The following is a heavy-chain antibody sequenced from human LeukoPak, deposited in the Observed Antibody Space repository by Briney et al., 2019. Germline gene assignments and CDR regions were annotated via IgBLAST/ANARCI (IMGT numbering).Heavy chain of an antibody. J-gene: IGHJ4*02. D-gene: IGHD3-10*01. CDR2: INPNSGCT. Sequence: ASVKVSFKSSGYTFTVYYMHWVRQAPGQGLEWMGWINPNSGCTNYAQKFQGRVTMTRDTSISTAYMELSRLRPDDTAVYYCAREAGYMVRGVINYWGQGTLVTVSS. CDR1: GYTFTVYY. CDR3: AREAGYMVRGVINY. V-gene: IGHV1-2*02.